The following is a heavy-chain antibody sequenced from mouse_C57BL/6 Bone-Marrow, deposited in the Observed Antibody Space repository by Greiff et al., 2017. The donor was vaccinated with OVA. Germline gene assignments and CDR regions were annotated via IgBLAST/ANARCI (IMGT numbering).Heavy chain of an antibody. CDR2: ISSGSSTI. J-gene: IGHJ1*03. CDR1: GFTFSDYG. Sequence: EVKLVESGGGLVKPGGSLKLSCAASGFTFSDYGMHWVRQAPEKGLEWVAYISSGSSTIYYADTVKGRVHISRDNAKNNLFLQMTSLRSEDTAMYYCARTPDGYYRYFDVWGTGTTVTVSS. V-gene: IGHV5-17*01. D-gene: IGHD2-3*01. CDR3: ARTPDGYYRYFDV.